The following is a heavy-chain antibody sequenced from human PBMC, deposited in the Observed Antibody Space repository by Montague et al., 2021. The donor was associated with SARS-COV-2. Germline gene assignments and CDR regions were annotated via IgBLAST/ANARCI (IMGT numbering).Heavy chain of an antibody. CDR3: ARLGGSESYVAFDY. CDR2: IHYRGTT. Sequence: SETLSLTCTVSNGSISGHYWTWIRQSPGRGLEWLAYIHYRGTTDYNPSLKSRLTLSVDTSKNQFSLTLTSLTAADTAIYYCARLGGSESYVAFDYWGQGTLVTVSS. J-gene: IGHJ4*02. V-gene: IGHV4-59*11. CDR1: NGSISGHY. D-gene: IGHD3-10*01.